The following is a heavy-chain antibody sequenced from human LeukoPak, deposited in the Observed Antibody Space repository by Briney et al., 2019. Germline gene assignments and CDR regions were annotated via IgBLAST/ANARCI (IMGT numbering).Heavy chain of an antibody. CDR1: GGSISSNNW. D-gene: IGHD5-18*01. CDR3: ARDRGGYTYSHDY. CDR2: IYHDGST. Sequence: PSETLSLTCAVSGGSISSNNWWIWVRQSPERGLEWIGEIYHDGSTNYNPSLKSRVTISKDKSKNQLSLKLNFVTAADTAVYYCARDRGGYTYSHDYWGQGTLVTVSS. V-gene: IGHV4-4*02. J-gene: IGHJ4*02.